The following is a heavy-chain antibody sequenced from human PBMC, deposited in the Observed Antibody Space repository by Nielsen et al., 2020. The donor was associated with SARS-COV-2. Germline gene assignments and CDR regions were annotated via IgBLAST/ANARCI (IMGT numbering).Heavy chain of an antibody. J-gene: IGHJ6*02. CDR2: IQASGSTI. CDR3: ARGQGVTICGPYTHYGMYG. CDR1: GFTFSSYS. Sequence: GEYLKISCAASGFTFSSYSMNWVRQAPRKGLEWVSYIQASGSTIYYADSVKGRFTISRDKAKNSLDLQMNSLRAEDTAVSSCARGQGVTICGPYTHYGMYGGGHGTTVTVSS. D-gene: IGHD3-3*01. V-gene: IGHV3-48*01.